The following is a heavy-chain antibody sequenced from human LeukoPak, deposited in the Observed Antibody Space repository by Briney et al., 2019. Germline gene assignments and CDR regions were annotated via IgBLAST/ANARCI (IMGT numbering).Heavy chain of an antibody. D-gene: IGHD2-21*01. CDR3: ARLHPLIDYYFDY. CDR2: IYYSGST. J-gene: IGHJ4*02. Sequence: SETLSLTCTVSGDSISSSSYYWGWIRQPPGKGLEWIGSIYYSGSTYYNPSLKSRVTISVDTSKNQFSLKLSSVTAADTAVYYCARLHPLIDYYFDYWGQGTLVTVSS. V-gene: IGHV4-39*01. CDR1: GDSISSSSYY.